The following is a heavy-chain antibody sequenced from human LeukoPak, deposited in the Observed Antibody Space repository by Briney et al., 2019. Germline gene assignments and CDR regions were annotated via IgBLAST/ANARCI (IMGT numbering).Heavy chain of an antibody. CDR2: INPNSGGT. CDR3: ARQAYCGGDCRDFDY. V-gene: IGHV1-2*02. Sequence: ASVKVSCKASGYTFTGYYMHWVRQAPGQGLEWMGWINPNSGGTNYAQKFQGRVTMTRDTSISTAYMELSRLRSDDTAVYYCARQAYCGGDCRDFDYWGQGTLVTVSS. D-gene: IGHD2-21*02. CDR1: GYTFTGYY. J-gene: IGHJ4*02.